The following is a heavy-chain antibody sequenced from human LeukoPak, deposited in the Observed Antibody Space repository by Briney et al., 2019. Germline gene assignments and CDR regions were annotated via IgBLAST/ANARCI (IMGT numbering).Heavy chain of an antibody. CDR1: GGSISSYY. Sequence: SETLSLTCTVSGGSISSYYWSWIRRPPGKGLEWIGYIYYSGSTNYNPSLRSRVTISVDTSKNQFSLKLSSVTAADTAVYYCAREVLWLRAFDIWGQGTMVTVSS. V-gene: IGHV4-59*12. D-gene: IGHD4/OR15-4a*01. CDR3: AREVLWLRAFDI. CDR2: IYYSGST. J-gene: IGHJ3*02.